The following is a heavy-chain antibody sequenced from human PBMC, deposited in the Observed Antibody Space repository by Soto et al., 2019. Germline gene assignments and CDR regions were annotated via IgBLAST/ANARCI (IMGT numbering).Heavy chain of an antibody. D-gene: IGHD3-16*01. V-gene: IGHV1-24*01. CDR3: APDSDRLGGVIAFDL. CDR2: FDPEDGET. Sequence: QVQLVQSGAEVKKPGASVKVSCKVSGYTLTELSMHWVRQAPGKGLEWVGGFDPEDGETTYAQKFQAGVTMTEDTPTDTHYMGLSSLRYEDRAVYYCAPDSDRLGGVIAFDLWGPGTMVPVSS. CDR1: GYTLTELS. J-gene: IGHJ3*01.